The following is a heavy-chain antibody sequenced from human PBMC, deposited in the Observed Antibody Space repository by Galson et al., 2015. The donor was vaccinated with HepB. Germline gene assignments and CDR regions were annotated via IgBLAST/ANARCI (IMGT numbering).Heavy chain of an antibody. CDR3: ARGRRGMGIAVAGTGYDP. V-gene: IGHV4-34*01. J-gene: IGHJ5*02. CDR1: GGSFSGYY. D-gene: IGHD6-19*01. CDR2: INHSGST. Sequence: SETLSLTCAVYGGSFSGYYWSWIRQPPGKGLEWIGEINHSGSTNYNPSLKSRVTISVDTSKNQFSLKLSSVTAADTAVYYCARGRRGMGIAVAGTGYDPWGQGTLVTVSS.